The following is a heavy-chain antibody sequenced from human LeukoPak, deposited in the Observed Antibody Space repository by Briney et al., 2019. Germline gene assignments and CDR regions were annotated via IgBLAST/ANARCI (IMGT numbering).Heavy chain of an antibody. CDR2: INHGGST. CDR1: GGSFSGYY. CDR3: ARDSDGSGRCDY. V-gene: IGHV4-34*01. J-gene: IGHJ4*02. D-gene: IGHD3-10*01. Sequence: PSETLSLTCAVYGGSFSGYYWSWIRQPPGKGLEWIGEINHGGSTNYNPSLKSRVTISVDTSKNQFSLKLSSVTAADTAVYYCARDSDGSGRCDYWGQGTLVTVSS.